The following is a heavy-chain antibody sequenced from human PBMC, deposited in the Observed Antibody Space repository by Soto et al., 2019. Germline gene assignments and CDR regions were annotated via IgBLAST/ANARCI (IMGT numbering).Heavy chain of an antibody. CDR2: INHSGST. J-gene: IGHJ5*02. D-gene: IGHD2-8*02. Sequence: QVQLQQWGAGLLKPSETLSLTCAVYGGSFSGYSWTWIRQPPGTGLEWIGEINHSGSTNYNPSLKSRGTISADTATNPFPPKLTAVTAADPAVYYFARAELTGLFDHWGQGTLVTVSS. V-gene: IGHV4-34*01. CDR1: GGSFSGYS. CDR3: ARAELTGLFDH.